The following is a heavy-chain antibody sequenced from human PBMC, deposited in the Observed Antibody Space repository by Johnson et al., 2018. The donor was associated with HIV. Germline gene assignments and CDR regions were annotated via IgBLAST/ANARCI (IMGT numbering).Heavy chain of an antibody. J-gene: IGHJ3*02. V-gene: IGHV3-53*01. CDR3: ARDGRFCSGGRCSSGAFDI. Sequence: EVQLVESGGGFIQPGGSLRLSCAASGFTVSSNYMSWVRQAPGKGLEWVSVIYSGGSTYYADSVKGRFTISRDNSKNTLYLQMNSLRAEDTAVYYCARDGRFCSGGRCSSGAFDIWGQGTMVTVSS. CDR2: IYSGGST. CDR1: GFTVSSNY. D-gene: IGHD2-15*01.